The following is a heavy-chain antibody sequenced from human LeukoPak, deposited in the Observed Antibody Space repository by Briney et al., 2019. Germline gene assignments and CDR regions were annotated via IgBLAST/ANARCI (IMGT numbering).Heavy chain of an antibody. CDR2: ISYDGSNK. D-gene: IGHD3-10*01. J-gene: IGHJ4*02. CDR3: AREIRGYFDY. Sequence: GGSLRLSCAASGFTFSSYAMHWVRQAPGKGLERVAVISYDGSNKYYADSVKGRFTISRDNSKNTLYLQMNSLRAEDTAVYYCAREIRGYFDYWGQGTLVTVSS. CDR1: GFTFSSYA. V-gene: IGHV3-30-3*01.